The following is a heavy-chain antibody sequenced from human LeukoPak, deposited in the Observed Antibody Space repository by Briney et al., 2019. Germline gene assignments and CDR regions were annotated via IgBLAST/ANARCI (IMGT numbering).Heavy chain of an antibody. CDR1: GGSISSYY. Sequence: PSETLSLTCTVSGGSISSYYWSWIRQPPGKGLEWIGYIYYSGSTNYNPSLKSRVTISVDTSKNQFSLKLSSVTAADTAVYYCARDNVVVVAATPGYYYYMDVWGKGTTVTVSS. CDR3: ARDNVVVVAATPGYYYYMDV. D-gene: IGHD2-15*01. CDR2: IYYSGST. J-gene: IGHJ6*03. V-gene: IGHV4-59*01.